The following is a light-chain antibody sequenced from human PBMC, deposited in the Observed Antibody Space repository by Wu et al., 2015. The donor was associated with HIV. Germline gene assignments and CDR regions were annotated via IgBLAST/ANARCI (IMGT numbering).Light chain of an antibody. Sequence: EIVLTQSPGTLSLSPGERATLSCRASQSVSRSYLAWYQQKPGQAPRLLIYGASSRATGIPDRFSGSGSGTDFTLTITGLEPEDFAVYYCQQYGSSQSLTFGGGTEGGDQT. J-gene: IGKJ4*01. CDR1: QSVSRSY. CDR2: GAS. CDR3: QQYGSSQSLT. V-gene: IGKV3-20*01.